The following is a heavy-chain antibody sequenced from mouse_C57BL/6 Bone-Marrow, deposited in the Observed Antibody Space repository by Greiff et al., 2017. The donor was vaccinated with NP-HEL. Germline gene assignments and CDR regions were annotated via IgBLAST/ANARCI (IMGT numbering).Heavy chain of an antibody. Sequence: EVMLVESGEGLVKPGGSLKLSCAASGFTFSSYAMSWVRPTPEKRLEWVAYISSGGDYIYYADTVKGRFTISRDNARNTLYLQMSSLKSEDTAMYYCTRFYYYFDYWGQGTTLTVSS. CDR3: TRFYYYFDY. CDR2: ISSGGDYI. V-gene: IGHV5-9-1*02. CDR1: GFTFSSYA. J-gene: IGHJ2*01. D-gene: IGHD1-1*01.